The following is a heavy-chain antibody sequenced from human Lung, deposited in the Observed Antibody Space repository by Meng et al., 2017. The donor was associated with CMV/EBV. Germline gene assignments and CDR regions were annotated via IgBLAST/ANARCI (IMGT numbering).Heavy chain of an antibody. J-gene: IGHJ5*02. V-gene: IGHV3-48*03. CDR2: ISSSGSTI. D-gene: IGHD6-13*01. CDR1: GFTFSSYE. CDR3: ARGECSWYDNWFDP. Sequence: AETLSLXCAASGFTFSSYEMNWVRQAPGKGLEWVSYISSSGSTIYYADAVKGRFTISRDNAKKSLYLQMNSLRAEDTAVYYCARGECSWYDNWFDPWGQGXLVTVSS.